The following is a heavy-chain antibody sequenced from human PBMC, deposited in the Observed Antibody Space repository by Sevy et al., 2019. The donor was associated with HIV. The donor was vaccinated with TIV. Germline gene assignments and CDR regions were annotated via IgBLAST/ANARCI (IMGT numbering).Heavy chain of an antibody. CDR1: GLSFSNAW. CDR3: AIDHRRDGMIVVPFEK. V-gene: IGHV3-15*01. D-gene: IGHD3-22*01. Sequence: GGSLRLSCAASGLSFSNAWMTWVRQAPGMGLEWVGRIRSETGGGTTDFAAFAKGKFTISRDDPKNTLYLQMNSLKTEDTAVYYCAIDHRRDGMIVVPFEKWGLGTLVTVSS. CDR2: IRSETGGGTT. J-gene: IGHJ4*02.